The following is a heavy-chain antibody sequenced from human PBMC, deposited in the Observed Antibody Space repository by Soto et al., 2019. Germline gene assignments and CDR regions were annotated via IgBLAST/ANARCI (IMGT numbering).Heavy chain of an antibody. J-gene: IGHJ4*02. V-gene: IGHV3-23*01. CDR1: GFPFDDYG. CDR3: ARANVDIVATTYFDY. CDR2: ISESGGST. D-gene: IGHD5-12*01. Sequence: GGSLRLSCAASGFPFDDYGMTWVRQAPGKGLEWVSTISESGGSTYYADSVKGRFTISRDNSKNTLYLQMNSLRAEDTAVYYCARANVDIVATTYFDYWGQGTLVTVSS.